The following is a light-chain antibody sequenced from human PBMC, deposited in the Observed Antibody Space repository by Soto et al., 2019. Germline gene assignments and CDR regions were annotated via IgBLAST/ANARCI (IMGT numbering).Light chain of an antibody. V-gene: IGKV1-39*01. CDR3: QQNYGTPFS. J-gene: IGKJ3*01. CDR1: QSISSH. Sequence: DIQMTQSPSSLSASVGDRVTITCRASQSISSHLNWYQHKPGKAPKLLIYAASSLQSGVPSRFSGSGSGTEFTLTISSLQPEDSATYYCQQNYGTPFSFGPGTKADI. CDR2: AAS.